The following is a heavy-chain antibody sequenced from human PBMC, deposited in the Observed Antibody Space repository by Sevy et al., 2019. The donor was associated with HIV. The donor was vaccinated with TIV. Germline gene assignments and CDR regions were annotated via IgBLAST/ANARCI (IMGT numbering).Heavy chain of an antibody. Sequence: GGSLRLSCTASGFTFSSYDMNWVRQAPGKGLEWVSKISSSGSSIYYADSVKGRFTISRDNAKNSLNLQMNSLRAVDTALYYCVRNGGAYDTGFDPWGQGTLVTVSS. D-gene: IGHD3-22*01. CDR1: GFTFSSYD. J-gene: IGHJ5*02. CDR2: ISSSGSSI. V-gene: IGHV3-48*03. CDR3: VRNGGAYDTGFDP.